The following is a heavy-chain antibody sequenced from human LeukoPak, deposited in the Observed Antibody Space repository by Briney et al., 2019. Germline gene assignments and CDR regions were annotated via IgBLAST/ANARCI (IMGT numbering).Heavy chain of an antibody. V-gene: IGHV3-21*01. CDR3: AELGITMIGGV. CDR1: GFTFSSYS. CDR2: ISSSSSYI. J-gene: IGHJ6*04. Sequence: GGSLRLSCAASGFTFSSYSMTSVRQAPGKVLEWVSSISSSSSYIYYADSVKGRFTISRDNAENTLYLQMNSLRAEDTAVYYCAELGITMIGGVWGKGTTVTISS. D-gene: IGHD3-10*02.